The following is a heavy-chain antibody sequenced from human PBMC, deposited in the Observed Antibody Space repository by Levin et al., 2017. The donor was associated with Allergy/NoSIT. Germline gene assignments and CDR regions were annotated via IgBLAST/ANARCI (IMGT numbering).Heavy chain of an antibody. CDR3: ATYDSSYYYYYYMDV. CDR1: GFTVSSNY. D-gene: IGHD3-22*01. V-gene: IGHV3-53*01. CDR2: IYSGGST. J-gene: IGHJ6*03. Sequence: GESLKISCAASGFTVSSNYMSWVRQAPGKGLEWVSVIYSGGSTYYADSVKGRFTISRDNSKNTLYLQMNSLRAEDTAVYYCATYDSSYYYYYYMDVWGKGTTVTVSS.